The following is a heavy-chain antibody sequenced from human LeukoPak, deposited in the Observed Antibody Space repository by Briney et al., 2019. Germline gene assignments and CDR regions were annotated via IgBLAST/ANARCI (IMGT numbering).Heavy chain of an antibody. CDR2: IYRNADGGTT. CDR3: TTDSYCSTTTCYASSNYYYGLDA. Sequence: GGSLRLSCAASGFTFSNAWMTWVRQAQGKGLEWVGRIYRNADGGTTDYAAPVKGRFTISRDDSKNTLYLQMNSLKTEDTAVYYCTTDSYCSTTTCYASSNYYYGLDAWGQGTSVTVSS. D-gene: IGHD2-2*01. J-gene: IGHJ6*02. CDR1: GFTFSNAW. V-gene: IGHV3-15*05.